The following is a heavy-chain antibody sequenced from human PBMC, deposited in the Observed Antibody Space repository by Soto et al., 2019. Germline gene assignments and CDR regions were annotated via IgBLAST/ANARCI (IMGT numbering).Heavy chain of an antibody. CDR3: ARGDLEGAPDYYYGMDV. CDR2: ISSNGGST. V-gene: IGHV3-64*02. J-gene: IGHJ6*02. Sequence: PGGSLRLSCAASGFTFSSYAMHWVRQAPGKGLEYVSAISSNGGSTYYADSVKGRFTISRDNSKNTLYLQMGSLRAEDMAVYYCARGDLEGAPDYYYGMDVWGQGTTVTGSS. D-gene: IGHD1-1*01. CDR1: GFTFSSYA.